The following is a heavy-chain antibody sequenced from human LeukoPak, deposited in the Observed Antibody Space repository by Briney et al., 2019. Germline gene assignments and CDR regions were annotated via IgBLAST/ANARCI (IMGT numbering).Heavy chain of an antibody. J-gene: IGHJ5*02. CDR3: ARHSKVLATVNP. V-gene: IGHV4-39*01. Sequence: PSETLSLTCTVSGGSISSSSYYWGWIRQPPGKGLEWIGSISYSGTTYYNPSLESRVTIPVDTSKNQFSLRLNSVTAADTAVYYCARHSKVLATVNPWGQGTLVTVSS. CDR1: GGSISSSSYY. CDR2: ISYSGTT. D-gene: IGHD4-17*01.